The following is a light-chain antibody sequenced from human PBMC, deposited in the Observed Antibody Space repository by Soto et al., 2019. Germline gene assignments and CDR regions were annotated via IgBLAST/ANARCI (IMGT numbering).Light chain of an antibody. J-gene: IGKJ4*01. CDR1: QNIINY. V-gene: IGKV3-11*01. Sequence: VVLTQSPSTLSLSPLKRASLSSRSSQNIINYLICYQQKPGQAPRLLIFGASTRATGIPARFSGSGSEAEFALTISTLQSEDFAVYYCQQYSVWPLTFGGGTKVDIK. CDR2: GAS. CDR3: QQYSVWPLT.